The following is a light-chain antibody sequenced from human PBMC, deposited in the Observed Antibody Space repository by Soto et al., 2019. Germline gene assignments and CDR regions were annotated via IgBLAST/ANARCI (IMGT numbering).Light chain of an antibody. J-gene: IGKJ1*01. V-gene: IGKV1-5*03. CDR3: QHYNSYSEA. Sequence: TQMTQSPSTLSGSVGDRVTITCRASQTISSWLAWYQQKPGKAPKLLIYKASTLKSGVPSRFSGSGSGTEFTLTISSLQPDDFATYYCQHYNSYSEALGQGTKVDIK. CDR2: KAS. CDR1: QTISSW.